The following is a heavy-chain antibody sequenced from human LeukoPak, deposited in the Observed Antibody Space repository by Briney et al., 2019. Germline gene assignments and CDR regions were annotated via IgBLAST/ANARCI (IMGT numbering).Heavy chain of an antibody. V-gene: IGHV4-59*11. CDR2: IYYSGST. D-gene: IGHD3-9*01. CDR3: ARVHLTGYYRYYYYMDV. Sequence: PSETLSLTCTVSGGSISSHYWSWIRQPPGKGLEWIGYIYYSGSTNYNPSLKSRVTISVDTSQNQFSLKLSSVTAADTAVYYCARVHLTGYYRYYYYMDVWGKGTTVTVSS. J-gene: IGHJ6*03. CDR1: GGSISSHY.